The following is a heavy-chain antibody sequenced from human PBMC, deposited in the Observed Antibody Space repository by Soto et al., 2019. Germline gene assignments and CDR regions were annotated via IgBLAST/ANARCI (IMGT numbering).Heavy chain of an antibody. Sequence: QVQLVQSGAEVKKPGSSVKVSCKASGGTFSSYAISWVRQAPGQGLEWMGGFIPIFGTANYAQKFQGRVTITADESTITAYMELSSLRSEDTAVYYCASPTYYYDSSGYYSGVGYYYYGMDVWGQGTTVTVSS. J-gene: IGHJ6*02. CDR2: FIPIFGTA. V-gene: IGHV1-69*12. CDR3: ASPTYYYDSSGYYSGVGYYYYGMDV. CDR1: GGTFSSYA. D-gene: IGHD3-22*01.